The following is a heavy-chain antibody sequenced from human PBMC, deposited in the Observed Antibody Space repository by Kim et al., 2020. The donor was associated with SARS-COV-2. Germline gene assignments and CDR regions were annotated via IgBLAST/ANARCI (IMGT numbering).Heavy chain of an antibody. CDR2: ISAYNGNT. Sequence: ASVKVSCKASGYTFTSYGISWVRQAPGQGLEWMGWISAYNGNTNYAQKLQGRVTMTTDTSTSTAYMELRSLRSDDTAVYYCARDRGVYGGNSHGPYNWFDPWGQGTLVTVSS. D-gene: IGHD2-21*02. V-gene: IGHV1-18*04. CDR1: GYTFTSYG. CDR3: ARDRGVYGGNSHGPYNWFDP. J-gene: IGHJ5*02.